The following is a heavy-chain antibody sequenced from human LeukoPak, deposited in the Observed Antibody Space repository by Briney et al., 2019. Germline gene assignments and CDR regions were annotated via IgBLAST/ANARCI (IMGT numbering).Heavy chain of an antibody. Sequence: SETLSLTCTVSGGSISGHYWSWIRQPPGTGLEWIGYIYYSGSTDYNPSLKSRVTISVDTSKNQSSLKLSSVTAADTAVYYCARTYHYGSGNYFLFDFWGQGTLVTVSS. CDR3: ARTYHYGSGNYFLFDF. CDR2: IYYSGST. V-gene: IGHV4-59*11. D-gene: IGHD3-10*01. CDR1: GGSISGHY. J-gene: IGHJ4*02.